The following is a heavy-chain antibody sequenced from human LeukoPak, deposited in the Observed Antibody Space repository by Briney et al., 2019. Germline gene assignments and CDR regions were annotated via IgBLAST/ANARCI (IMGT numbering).Heavy chain of an antibody. CDR2: ISSSRSYI. CDR3: ARVGDTAMDY. D-gene: IGHD5-18*01. Sequence: GGSLRLSCAASGFTFSSYSMNWVRQARGEGLEWVSSISSSRSYIFYADSVKGRFTISRDNAKNSLYVQMNSLRAEDTAVYYCARVGDTAMDYWGQGTLVTVSS. J-gene: IGHJ4*02. V-gene: IGHV3-21*01. CDR1: GFTFSSYS.